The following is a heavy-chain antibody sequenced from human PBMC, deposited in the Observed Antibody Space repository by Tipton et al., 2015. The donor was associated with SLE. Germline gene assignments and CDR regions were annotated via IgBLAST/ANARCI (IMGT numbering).Heavy chain of an antibody. Sequence: GSLRLSCAASGFTFSSYWMSWVRQAPGKGLEWVANIKQDGSEKYYVDSVKGRFTISRDNAKNSLYLQMNSLRAEDTAVYYCASAYSSSWPPDAFDIWGQGTMVTVSS. CDR1: GFTFSSYW. CDR2: IKQDGSEK. D-gene: IGHD6-13*01. CDR3: ASAYSSSWPPDAFDI. J-gene: IGHJ3*02. V-gene: IGHV3-7*01.